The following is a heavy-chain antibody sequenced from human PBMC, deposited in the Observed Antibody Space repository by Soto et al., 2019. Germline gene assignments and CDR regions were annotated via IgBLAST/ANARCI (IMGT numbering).Heavy chain of an antibody. CDR2: IIPIFGTA. J-gene: IGHJ5*02. V-gene: IGHV1-69*06. CDR1: GGTFSSYA. CDR3: ATATGIANWFDP. Sequence: QVQLVQSGAEVKKPGSSVKVSCKASGGTFSSYAISWVRQAPGQGLEWMGGIIPIFGTANYAQKLQGRVTMTADKSTSTANMELSSLRSEDTAVYYCATATGIANWFDPWGQGTLVTVSS. D-gene: IGHD6-13*01.